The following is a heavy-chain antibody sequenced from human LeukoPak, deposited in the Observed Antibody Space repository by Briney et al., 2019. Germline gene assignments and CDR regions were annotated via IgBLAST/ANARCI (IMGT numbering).Heavy chain of an antibody. V-gene: IGHV5-51*01. Sequence: GESLKISCKGSGYSFTSYWIGWVRQMPGKGLEWMGIIYPGDSDTRYSPSFQGQVTISADKSISTAYLQWSSLKASDTAMYYCARHLRGYSGPDAFDIWGQGTMVTVSS. CDR1: GYSFTSYW. D-gene: IGHD5-12*01. CDR2: IYPGDSDT. CDR3: ARHLRGYSGPDAFDI. J-gene: IGHJ3*02.